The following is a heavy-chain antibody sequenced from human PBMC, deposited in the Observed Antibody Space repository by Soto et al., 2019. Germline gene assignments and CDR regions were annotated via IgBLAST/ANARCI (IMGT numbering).Heavy chain of an antibody. V-gene: IGHV4-28*01. D-gene: IGHD1-26*01. CDR1: GYSISSSNW. CDR2: IYYSGTT. J-gene: IGHJ4*02. Sequence: SETLSLTCAVSGYSISSSNWWGWIRQPPGKGLEWIGYIYYSGTTYYNPSLKSRVTMSVDTSKNQFSLKLTSVTAVDTAVYYCARREIQGPFDYWGQGTLVTVSS. CDR3: ARREIQGPFDY.